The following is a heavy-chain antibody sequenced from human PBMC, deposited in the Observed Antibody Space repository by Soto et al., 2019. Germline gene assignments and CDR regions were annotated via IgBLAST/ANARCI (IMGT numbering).Heavy chain of an antibody. J-gene: IGHJ4*02. CDR2: IRSKANSYAT. D-gene: IGHD4-17*01. CDR3: TSQPQQTPTTVTRKVTEYDY. CDR1: GFTFSGSA. Sequence: GGSLRLSCAASGFTFSGSAMHWVRQASGKGLEWVGRIRSKANSYATAYAASVKGRFTISRDDSKNTAYLQMNSLKTEDTAVYYCTSQPQQTPTTVTRKVTEYDYWGQGTLVTVSS. V-gene: IGHV3-73*01.